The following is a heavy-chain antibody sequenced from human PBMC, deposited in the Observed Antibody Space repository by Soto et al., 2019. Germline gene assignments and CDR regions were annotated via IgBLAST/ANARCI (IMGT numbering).Heavy chain of an antibody. J-gene: IGHJ4*02. CDR3: AKDQSQVLDSDLPDY. Sequence: SLRLSCAASGFTFSSYGMHWVRQAPGKGLEWVAVISYDGSNKYYADSVKGRFTIPRDNSKNTLYLQMNSLRAEDTAVYYCAKDQSQVLDSDLPDYWGQGTLVTVSS. CDR1: GFTFSSYG. CDR2: ISYDGSNK. D-gene: IGHD3-3*01. V-gene: IGHV3-30*18.